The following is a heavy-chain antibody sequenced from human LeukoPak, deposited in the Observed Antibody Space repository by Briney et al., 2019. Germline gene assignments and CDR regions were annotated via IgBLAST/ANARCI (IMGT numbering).Heavy chain of an antibody. CDR2: INQDASKI. CDR3: ATDRDNSDWQKRFDS. CDR1: GFTFSTYW. Sequence: GGSLRLSCAASGFTFSTYWMNWYRQAPGKGLEWVANINQDASKINYVDSVKGRFTISRDNAKNSLHLQMNSLRAEDTAVYYWATDRDNSDWQKRFDSWGQGTLVTVSS. D-gene: IGHD2-21*02. J-gene: IGHJ4*02. V-gene: IGHV3-7*01.